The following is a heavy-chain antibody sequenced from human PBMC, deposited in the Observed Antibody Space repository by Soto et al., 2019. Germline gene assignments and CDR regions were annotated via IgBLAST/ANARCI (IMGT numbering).Heavy chain of an antibody. CDR3: AKATVGFGDFGWDY. J-gene: IGHJ4*02. V-gene: IGHV3-23*01. Sequence: GGSLRLSCAASGFIFSNYAMSWVRQTPGKGLELVSAISGSSVTTYYADSVKGRFTVSRDNSKNTLFLQMNSLEAEDTAVYYCAKATVGFGDFGWDYWGQGTLVTVSS. CDR2: ISGSSVTT. D-gene: IGHD3-10*01. CDR1: GFIFSNYA.